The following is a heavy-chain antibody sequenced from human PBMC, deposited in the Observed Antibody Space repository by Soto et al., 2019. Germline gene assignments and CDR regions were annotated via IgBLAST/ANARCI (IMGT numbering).Heavy chain of an antibody. V-gene: IGHV1-18*01. Sequence: QVRLVQSGAEVEKPGASVNISCKASGYPFTSYGISWVLQAPGQGLEWVGWISPYNGKRHYAQNFQGRVTVTADTSTNTAYMELTSLGYGDTAVYYCAIEVSGWSVLDYWGQGALVAVSS. CDR2: ISPYNGKR. CDR1: GYPFTSYG. CDR3: AIEVSGWSVLDY. J-gene: IGHJ4*02. D-gene: IGHD6-19*01.